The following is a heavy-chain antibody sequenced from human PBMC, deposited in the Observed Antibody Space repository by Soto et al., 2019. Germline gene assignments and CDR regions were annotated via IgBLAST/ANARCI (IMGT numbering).Heavy chain of an antibody. J-gene: IGHJ4*02. V-gene: IGHV4-4*07. D-gene: IGHD2-21*02. CDR1: GVSVRSYT. CDR3: ARDGMTTGDT. CDR2: VFSSVSA. Sequence: PSETLSLTCIVSGVSVRSYTWSWVRQPANKGLEWIGRVFSSVSATYNPSLKSRVSISMDTPENRISLKLDSVTAADAGVYFCARDGMTTGDTWGPGTQVTVSS.